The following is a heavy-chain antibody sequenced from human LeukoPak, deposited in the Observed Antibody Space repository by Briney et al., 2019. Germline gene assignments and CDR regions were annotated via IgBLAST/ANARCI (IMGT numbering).Heavy chain of an antibody. J-gene: IGHJ6*03. D-gene: IGHD4-17*01. CDR1: GFTFTSHG. Sequence: ASVTVSCKASGFTFTSHGITWVRQAPGQGLEWMGWIITYNGNTHYAQKLQGRVTLTTDTSTNTAYMELRGLRSDDTAVYYCAKTTVTSEDYYYYYMDVWGKGTTVTVSS. V-gene: IGHV1-18*01. CDR3: AKTTVTSEDYYYYYMDV. CDR2: IITYNGNT.